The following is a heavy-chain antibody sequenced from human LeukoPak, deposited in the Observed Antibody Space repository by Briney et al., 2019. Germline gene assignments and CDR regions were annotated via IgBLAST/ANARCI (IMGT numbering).Heavy chain of an antibody. V-gene: IGHV4-59*08. J-gene: IGHJ4*02. Sequence: SETLSLTCTVSGGSISTFYWSWIRQPPGKGLEWIGYVYYNGNTNYNPSLKSRVTISVDTSKNQFSPMLTSVTAADTAVYFCARRVAVTARYYFDFWGQGTLVTVSS. CDR3: ARRVAVTARYYFDF. CDR2: VYYNGNT. CDR1: GGSISTFY. D-gene: IGHD6-19*01.